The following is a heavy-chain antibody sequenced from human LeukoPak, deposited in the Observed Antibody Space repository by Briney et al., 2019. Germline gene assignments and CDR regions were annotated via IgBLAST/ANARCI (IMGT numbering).Heavy chain of an antibody. Sequence: PSETLSLTSTDPGHSPNNYYWSWVRQPPGKGLEWIGYIYYRGSTNYNPSLKSRVTISVDTSKNHFSLKLSSMTAADTGVYCCARHFIAARSRGRYHFWGQGTLVTVSS. D-gene: IGHD6-6*01. CDR3: ARHFIAARSRGRYHF. CDR2: IYYRGST. CDR1: GHSPNNYY. J-gene: IGHJ4*02. V-gene: IGHV4-59*08.